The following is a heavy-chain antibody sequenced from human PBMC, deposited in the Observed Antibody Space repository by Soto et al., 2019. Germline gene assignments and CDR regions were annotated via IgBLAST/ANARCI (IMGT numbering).Heavy chain of an antibody. CDR2: MNSDGSTT. V-gene: IGHV3-74*01. CDR3: STAEVDY. Sequence: EVQLVESGGALVQPGGSLRLSCAASGFTFGNYWMHWVRQAPGRGLEWVSRMNSDGSTTNYADSVKGRFTVSRDNAKNTLYLQMNNMRAEDTAVYYCSTAEVDYWGPGTLVTVSS. CDR1: GFTFGNYW. J-gene: IGHJ4*02.